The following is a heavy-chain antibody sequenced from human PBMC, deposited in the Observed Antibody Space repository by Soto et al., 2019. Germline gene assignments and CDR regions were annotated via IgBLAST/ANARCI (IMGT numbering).Heavy chain of an antibody. J-gene: IGHJ6*02. V-gene: IGHV6-1*01. CDR2: TYYRSKWYN. CDR3: ARGARFELQSNYYYGMDV. Sequence: SPTLSLTCAISGDSVSSNSAAWNWIRQSPSRGLEWLGRTYYRSKWYNDYAVSVKSRITINPDTSKNQFSLQLNSVTPEDTAVYYCARGARFELQSNYYYGMDVWGQGTTVTVSS. CDR1: GDSVSSNSAA. D-gene: IGHD1-26*01.